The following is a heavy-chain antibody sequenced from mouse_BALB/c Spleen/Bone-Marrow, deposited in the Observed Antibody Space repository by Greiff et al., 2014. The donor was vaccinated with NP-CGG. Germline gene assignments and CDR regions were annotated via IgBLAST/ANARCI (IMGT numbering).Heavy chain of an antibody. D-gene: IGHD1-1*01. J-gene: IGHJ4*01. CDR1: GFTFSSFG. CDR3: ARSNYVGYYAMDY. Sequence: EVQLVESGGGLVRPGGSRKLSCAASGFTFSSFGIHWVRQAPEKGLEWVAYISSDSSTIYYADTVKGRFTISRDNPKNTLFLQMTSLRSEDTAMYYCARSNYVGYYAMDYWGQGTSVTVSS. CDR2: ISSDSSTI. V-gene: IGHV5-17*02.